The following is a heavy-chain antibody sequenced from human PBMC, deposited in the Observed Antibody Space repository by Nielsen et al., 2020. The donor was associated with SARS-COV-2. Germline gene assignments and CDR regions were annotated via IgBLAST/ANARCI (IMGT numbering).Heavy chain of an antibody. CDR1: GFTLRNYG. J-gene: IGHJ1*01. CDR3: AKMSPPGIAAGTTEYFQH. CDR2: ISYAGTNE. Sequence: GGSLRLSCEASGFTLRNYGVHWVRQAPGKGLEWVAFISYAGTNEFYADSVRGRFTISRDKSKNTLYVLMNSLRAEDRAVYYCAKMSPPGIAAGTTEYFQHWGQGTLVTVSS. V-gene: IGHV3-30*18. D-gene: IGHD6-13*01.